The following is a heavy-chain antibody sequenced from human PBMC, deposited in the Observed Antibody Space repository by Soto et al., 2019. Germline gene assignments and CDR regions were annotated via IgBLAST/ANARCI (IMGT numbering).Heavy chain of an antibody. CDR2: IYPGDSDT. V-gene: IGHV5-51*01. D-gene: IGHD3-22*01. J-gene: IGHJ3*02. CDR3: ARLRITMIVVAPAGAFDI. Sequence: GESLKISCKGSGYSFTSYLICWVRQMPVKGLEWMGIIYPGDSDTRYSPSFQGQVTISADKSISTAYLQWSSLKASDTAMYYCARLRITMIVVAPAGAFDISGQGTMVALSS. CDR1: GYSFTSYL.